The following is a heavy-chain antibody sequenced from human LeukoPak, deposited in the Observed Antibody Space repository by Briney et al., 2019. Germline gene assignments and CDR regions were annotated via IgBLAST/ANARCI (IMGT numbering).Heavy chain of an antibody. CDR1: GFTFGSYG. V-gene: IGHV3-30*02. D-gene: IGHD3-10*01. Sequence: GGSLRLSCAASGFTFGSYGMHWVRQAPGKGLEWVTFIWSDGSNKYYADSVKGRFTISRDNSKNTVYLQMNSLRAEDTAVYYCAKSVSSRGLIIPKTSRYFDYWGQGTLVTVSS. CDR2: IWSDGSNK. J-gene: IGHJ4*02. CDR3: AKSVSSRGLIIPKTSRYFDY.